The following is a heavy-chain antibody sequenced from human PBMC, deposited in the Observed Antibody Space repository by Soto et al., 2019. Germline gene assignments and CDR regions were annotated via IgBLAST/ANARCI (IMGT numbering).Heavy chain of an antibody. Sequence: SETLSLTCTVSGGSISSYYWSWIRQPPGKGLEWIGYISYSGNTNYNPSLKSRVTISVDTSKNQFSLKLSSVTAADTAVYYCARLTGYYYMDVWGQGTKVTVSS. J-gene: IGHJ6*03. D-gene: IGHD3-10*01. V-gene: IGHV4-59*08. CDR3: ARLTGYYYMDV. CDR1: GGSISSYY. CDR2: ISYSGNT.